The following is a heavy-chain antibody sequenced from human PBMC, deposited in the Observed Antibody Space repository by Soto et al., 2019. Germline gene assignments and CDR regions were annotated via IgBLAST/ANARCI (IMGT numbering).Heavy chain of an antibody. CDR1: GFTFSSYG. D-gene: IGHD3-9*01. CDR2: IWYDGSNK. J-gene: IGHJ6*02. CDR3: AREVGLRYFDWSTLRMDV. V-gene: IGHV3-33*01. Sequence: PGGSLRLSCAASGFTFSSYGMHWVRQAPGKGLEWVAVIWYDGSNKYYADSVKGRFTISRDNSKNTLYLQMNSLRAEDTAVYYCAREVGLRYFDWSTLRMDVWGQGTTVTVSS.